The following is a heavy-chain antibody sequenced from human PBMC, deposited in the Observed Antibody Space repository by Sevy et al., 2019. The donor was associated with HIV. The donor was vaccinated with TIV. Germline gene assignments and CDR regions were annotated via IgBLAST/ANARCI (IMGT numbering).Heavy chain of an antibody. CDR1: GFTFSSYT. V-gene: IGHV3-21*01. CDR3: ARDGGCTSTSCLLYFDY. J-gene: IGHJ4*02. Sequence: GGSLRLSCAAYGFTFSSYTMNWVRQAPGKGLEWVSSISSSSTYIYYADSLKGRFTISRDNAKNSVYLQMNSLRAEDTAVYYCARDGGCTSTSCLLYFDYWGQGTLVTVSS. CDR2: ISSSSTYI. D-gene: IGHD2-2*01.